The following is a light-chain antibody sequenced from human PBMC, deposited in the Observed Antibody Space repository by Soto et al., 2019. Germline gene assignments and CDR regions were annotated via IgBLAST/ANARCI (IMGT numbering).Light chain of an antibody. V-gene: IGKV3-20*01. CDR1: QSVSRTY. CDR2: GAS. CDR3: QQYGNSKLT. Sequence: EIVLTQSPGTLSLSPGERATLSCRASQSVSRTYLAWYQQKPGQTPRLLIYGASSRATGIPDRFSGSGSGTDFTLTISRLEPEDFAVYFCQQYGNSKLTFGGGTMVEIK. J-gene: IGKJ4*01.